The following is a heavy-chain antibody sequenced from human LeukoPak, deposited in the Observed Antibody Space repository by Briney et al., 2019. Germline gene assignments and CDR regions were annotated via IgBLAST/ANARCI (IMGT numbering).Heavy chain of an antibody. D-gene: IGHD6-19*01. Sequence: GSLRLSCAASGFTFSSYGMHWVRQAPGKGLEWVAVISYDGSNKYYADSVKGRFTISRDNSKNTLYLQMNSLRAEDTAVYYCAKVIAVAGTGRYYGMDVWGQGTTVTVSS. CDR2: ISYDGSNK. V-gene: IGHV3-30*18. CDR1: GFTFSSYG. CDR3: AKVIAVAGTGRYYGMDV. J-gene: IGHJ6*02.